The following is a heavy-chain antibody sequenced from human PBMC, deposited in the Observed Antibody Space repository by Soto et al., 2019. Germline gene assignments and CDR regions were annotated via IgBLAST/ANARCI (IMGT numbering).Heavy chain of an antibody. V-gene: IGHV3-33*01. CDR2: IWYNGNNR. D-gene: IGHD2-2*01. CDR1: GFSFSRNG. J-gene: IGHJ6*03. CDR3: ARDPAPAARFFYHMDV. Sequence: QVQLVESGGGVVQPGRSPRLSCAASGFSFSRNGMHWVRQAPGKGLEWVAVIWYNGNNRYYAESVKGRFTISRDNSKDTLYLEMSGLRVEDTAVYYCARDPAPAARFFYHMDVWGKGTMVTVSS.